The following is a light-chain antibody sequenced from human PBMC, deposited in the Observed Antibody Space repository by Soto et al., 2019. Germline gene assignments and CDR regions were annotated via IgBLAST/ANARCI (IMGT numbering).Light chain of an antibody. CDR1: NSDVGGYNY. Sequence: QSVLTQPASVSGSPGQSITISCTGSNSDVGGYNYVSWFQQHPGKAPKLMIYDVVNRPSGVSNRFSASKSGNTASLTISGLQAEDEADYYCTSYASSGTVVFGGGTQLTVL. V-gene: IGLV2-14*03. CDR3: TSYASSGTVV. CDR2: DVV. J-gene: IGLJ2*01.